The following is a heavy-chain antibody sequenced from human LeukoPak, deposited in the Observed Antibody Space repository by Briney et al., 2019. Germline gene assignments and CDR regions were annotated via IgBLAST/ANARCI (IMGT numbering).Heavy chain of an antibody. CDR1: GYTFTSYG. D-gene: IGHD1-1*01. J-gene: IGHJ6*03. CDR3: ARVQMGLYYYYYYMDV. V-gene: IGHV1-69*06. CDR2: IIPIFGTA. Sequence: ASVKVSCKASGYTFTSYGISWVRQAPGQGLEWMGGIIPIFGTANYAQKFQGRVTITADKSTSTAYMELSSLRSEDTAVYYCARVQMGLYYYYYYMDVWGKGTTVTVSS.